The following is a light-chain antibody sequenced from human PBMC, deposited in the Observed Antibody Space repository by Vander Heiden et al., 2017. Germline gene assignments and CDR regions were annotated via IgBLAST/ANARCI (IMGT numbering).Light chain of an antibody. CDR1: QDISNY. J-gene: IGKJ2*02. CDR3: QQYDSLPRT. V-gene: IGKV1-33*01. Sequence: DIQMTQSPSSLSASVGDRVTITCQASQDISNYLNWYQQKPGKAPKLLIYDASNLERGVPSRFSGSGSGTDFTFTISSLQPEDIATYYCQQYDSLPRTFGQGTKLEIK. CDR2: DAS.